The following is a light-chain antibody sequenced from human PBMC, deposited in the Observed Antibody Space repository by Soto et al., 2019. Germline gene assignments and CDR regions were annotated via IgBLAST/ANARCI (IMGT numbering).Light chain of an antibody. CDR1: QSVSSNY. Sequence: EIVLTQSPGTLSLSPGERATLSCRASQSVSSNYLAWYQQRPGQTPRLLIYGASNRATGIPDRFSGSGSGTDFTLTISRLEPEDFAVYYCQQYGGSPTFGQGTKVEIK. V-gene: IGKV3-20*01. J-gene: IGKJ1*01. CDR2: GAS. CDR3: QQYGGSPT.